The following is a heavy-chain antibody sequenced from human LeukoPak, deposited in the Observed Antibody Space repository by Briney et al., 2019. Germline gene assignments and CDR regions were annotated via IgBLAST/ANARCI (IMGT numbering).Heavy chain of an antibody. CDR2: INPNRGGT. Sequence: GSVKVSCKASGYTFTGYYMHGVRQARGQGREWMGWINPNRGGTNYAQKFQGRVTMTRDTSISTAYMELSRLRSDDTAVYYCARDLGAVTTLGYYYYYYMDVWGKGTTVTVSS. D-gene: IGHD4-17*01. CDR1: GYTFTGYY. V-gene: IGHV1-2*02. J-gene: IGHJ6*03. CDR3: ARDLGAVTTLGYYYYYYMDV.